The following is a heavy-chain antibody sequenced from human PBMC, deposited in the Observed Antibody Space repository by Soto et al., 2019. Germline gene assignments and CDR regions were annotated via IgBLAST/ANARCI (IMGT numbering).Heavy chain of an antibody. V-gene: IGHV3-53*01. CDR3: AKCMGSSWIGVIDN. Sequence: GGSLRLSCAASGFTVSTNYMSWVRQSPGKGLEWVSVIYTGGSTYYADSVKGRFTISRDNSKNRLFLQMNSLRAEDTAIYYCAKCMGSSWIGVIDNWGQGTLVAVSS. D-gene: IGHD6-13*01. CDR1: GFTVSTNY. CDR2: IYTGGST. J-gene: IGHJ4*02.